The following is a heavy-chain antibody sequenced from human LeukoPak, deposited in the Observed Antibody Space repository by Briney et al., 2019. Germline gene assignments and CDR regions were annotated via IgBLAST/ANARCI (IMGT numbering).Heavy chain of an antibody. CDR3: ARRRRYGSGSYGFELYYFDY. J-gene: IGHJ4*02. Sequence: PSETLSLTCAVYGGSFSGYYWSWIRQPPGKGLEWIGEINHSGSTNYNPSLKSRVTISVDTSKNQFSLKLSSVTAADTAVYYCARRRRYGSGSYGFELYYFDYWGQGTLVTVSS. CDR2: INHSGST. D-gene: IGHD3-10*01. CDR1: GGSFSGYY. V-gene: IGHV4-34*01.